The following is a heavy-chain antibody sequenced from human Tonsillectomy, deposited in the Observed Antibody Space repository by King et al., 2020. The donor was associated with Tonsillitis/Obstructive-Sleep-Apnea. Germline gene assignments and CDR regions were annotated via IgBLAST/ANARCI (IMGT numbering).Heavy chain of an antibody. V-gene: IGHV3-30*04. Sequence: VQLVESGGGVVQPGRFLRLSCAASGFTFSDYAMHWVRQAPGKGLEWVAVISYDGSNKYYADSVKGRFTISRDNSKNTLYLQIKSLKFEDTAVYYCASDPEVKQWLVPWFASWGQGNLVSVSS. J-gene: IGHJ5*01. CDR3: ASDPEVKQWLVPWFAS. CDR2: ISYDGSNK. D-gene: IGHD6-19*01. CDR1: GFTFSDYA.